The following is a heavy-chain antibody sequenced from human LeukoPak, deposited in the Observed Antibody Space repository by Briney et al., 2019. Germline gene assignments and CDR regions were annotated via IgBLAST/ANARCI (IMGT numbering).Heavy chain of an antibody. Sequence: ASVKVSCKASGYTFTSYGISWVRQAPGQGLEWMGWISAYKGNTNYAQKLQGRVTMTTDTSTSTAYMELRSLRSDDTAVYYCARARSKLLYFDYWGQGTLVTVSS. CDR3: ARARSKLLYFDY. D-gene: IGHD4-23*01. CDR2: ISAYKGNT. J-gene: IGHJ4*02. V-gene: IGHV1-18*01. CDR1: GYTFTSYG.